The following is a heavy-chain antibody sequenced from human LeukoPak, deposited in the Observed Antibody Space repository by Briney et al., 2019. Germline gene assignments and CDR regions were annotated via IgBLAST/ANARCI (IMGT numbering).Heavy chain of an antibody. J-gene: IGHJ4*02. V-gene: IGHV3-23*01. Sequence: GGSLRLSCAASGFTFRYYAMSWVRQAPGKGLEWISAIGGSGGSTYYTDSVKGRFIISRDNAKNSLYLQMNSLRAEDTAVYYCARERVVGATSLFLFDYWGQGTLVTVSS. D-gene: IGHD1-26*01. CDR2: IGGSGGST. CDR1: GFTFRYYA. CDR3: ARERVVGATSLFLFDY.